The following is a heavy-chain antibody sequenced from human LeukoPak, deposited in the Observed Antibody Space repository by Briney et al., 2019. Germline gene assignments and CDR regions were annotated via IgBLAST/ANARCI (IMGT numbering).Heavy chain of an antibody. V-gene: IGHV3-30*01. J-gene: IGHJ6*03. Sequence: GRSLRLSCAASGFTFSSYAMHGVRQTPGKGLEGVAVISYDGSNKYYADSVKGRFTISRDNSKNTLYLQMNSLRAEDTAVYYCARGVAAAKRYYYYYMDVWGKGTTVTVSS. CDR2: ISYDGSNK. D-gene: IGHD6-13*01. CDR3: ARGVAAAKRYYYYYMDV. CDR1: GFTFSSYA.